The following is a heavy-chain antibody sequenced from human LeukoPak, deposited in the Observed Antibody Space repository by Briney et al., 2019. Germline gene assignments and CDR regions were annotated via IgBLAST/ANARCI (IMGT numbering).Heavy chain of an antibody. J-gene: IGHJ4*02. V-gene: IGHV3-21*01. CDR3: AREGSGYSSGWYGYYFDY. D-gene: IGHD6-19*01. CDR1: GFTFSIYS. Sequence: PGGSLRLSCAASGFTFSIYSMNWVRQAPGKGLEWLSSISSSSSYIYYADSVKGRFTISRDNAKNSLYLQMNSLRAEDTAVYYCAREGSGYSSGWYGYYFDYWGQGTLVTVSS. CDR2: ISSSSSYI.